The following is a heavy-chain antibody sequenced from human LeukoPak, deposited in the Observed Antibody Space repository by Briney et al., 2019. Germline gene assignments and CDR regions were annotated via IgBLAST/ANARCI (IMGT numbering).Heavy chain of an antibody. J-gene: IGHJ5*02. V-gene: IGHV4-59*01. Sequence: PSETLSLTCAVSGGSISSYYWSWIRQPPGKGLEWIGYIYYSGSTNYNPSLKSRVTISVDTSKNQFSLKLGSVTAADTAVYYCARLQLPNWFDPWGQGTLVTVSS. CDR3: ARLQLPNWFDP. CDR2: IYYSGST. D-gene: IGHD2-2*01. CDR1: GGSISSYY.